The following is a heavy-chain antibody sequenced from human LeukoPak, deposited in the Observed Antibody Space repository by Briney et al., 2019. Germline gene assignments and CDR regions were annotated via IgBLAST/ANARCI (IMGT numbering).Heavy chain of an antibody. Sequence: ASVKVSCKASGYTFTSYYMHWVRQAPGQGLEWMGIINPSGGSTSYARKFQGRVTMTRDTSTSTVYMELSSLRSEDTAVYYCARDGTSFGFDYWGQGTLVTVSS. CDR3: ARDGTSFGFDY. J-gene: IGHJ4*02. CDR2: INPSGGST. D-gene: IGHD1-7*01. CDR1: GYTFTSYY. V-gene: IGHV1-46*01.